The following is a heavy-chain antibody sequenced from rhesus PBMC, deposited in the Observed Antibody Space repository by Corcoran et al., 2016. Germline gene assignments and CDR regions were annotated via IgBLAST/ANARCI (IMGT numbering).Heavy chain of an antibody. Sequence: EVQLAESGGGLVQPGGSLRLSCAASGFTFSGYEMHWVRQAPGKGLESVSVMCGVSSNTNYADSGKGRFTISRDNAKNSLSLQMNSLRAEDTAVYYCARRHVTGTTAVDYWGQGVLVTVSS. CDR3: ARRHVTGTTAVDY. CDR2: MCGVSSNT. D-gene: IGHD1-7*02. CDR1: GFTFSGYE. V-gene: IGHV3-115*02. J-gene: IGHJ4*01.